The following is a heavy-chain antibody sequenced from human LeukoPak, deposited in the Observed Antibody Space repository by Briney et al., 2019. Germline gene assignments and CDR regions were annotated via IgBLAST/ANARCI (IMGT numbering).Heavy chain of an antibody. CDR2: ISSSSSYI. Sequence: GGSLRLSCAASGFTFSSYSMNWVRQAPGKGLEWVSSISSSSSYIYYADSVKGRFTISRDNAKNSLYLQMNSLRAEDTAVYYCASLPHRPGYYYYYYMDVWGKGTTVTVSS. J-gene: IGHJ6*03. V-gene: IGHV3-21*01. D-gene: IGHD7-27*01. CDR3: ASLPHRPGYYYYYYMDV. CDR1: GFTFSSYS.